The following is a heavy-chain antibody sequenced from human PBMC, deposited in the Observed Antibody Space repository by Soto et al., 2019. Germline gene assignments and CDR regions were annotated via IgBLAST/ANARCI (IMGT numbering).Heavy chain of an antibody. CDR2: VVVGSGNT. CDR3: AAGLDGAFDAFDI. D-gene: IGHD3-3*01. Sequence: GASVKVSCKASGFTFTSSAVQWVRQARGQRLEWIGWVVVGSGNTNYAQKFQERVTITRDMSTSTAYMELSSLRSEDTAVYYCAAGLDGAFDAFDIWGQGTMVTVSS. V-gene: IGHV1-58*01. CDR1: GFTFTSSA. J-gene: IGHJ3*02.